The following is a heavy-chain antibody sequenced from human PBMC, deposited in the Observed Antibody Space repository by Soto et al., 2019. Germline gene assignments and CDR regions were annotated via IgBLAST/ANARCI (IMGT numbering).Heavy chain of an antibody. CDR1: GFTFSGSA. D-gene: IGHD5-12*01. J-gene: IGHJ4*02. CDR2: IRSKANSYAT. Sequence: EVQLVESGGGLVQPGGSLKLSCAASGFTFSGSAMHWVRQASGKGLEWVGRIRSKANSYATAYAASVKGRFTISRDDSKNTAYLQMNSLKTEDTAVYYCTTGGYDDTYYFDYWGQGTLVTVSS. V-gene: IGHV3-73*02. CDR3: TTGGYDDTYYFDY.